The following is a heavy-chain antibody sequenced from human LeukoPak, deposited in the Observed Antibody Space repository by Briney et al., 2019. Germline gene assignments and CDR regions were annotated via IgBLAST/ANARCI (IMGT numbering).Heavy chain of an antibody. J-gene: IGHJ4*02. D-gene: IGHD4-17*01. Sequence: PGGSLRLSCAASGFSLSSYWIHWVRQAPGKGLVWVSRINGGGGDTRYADSVKGRFTISRDNAKNTLYLQMNSLRAEDTAVYYCAKGTESDFNGAPVGYDYGDCYFDYWGQGTLVTVSS. V-gene: IGHV3-74*01. CDR2: INGGGGDT. CDR1: GFSLSSYW. CDR3: AKGTESDFNGAPVGYDYGDCYFDY.